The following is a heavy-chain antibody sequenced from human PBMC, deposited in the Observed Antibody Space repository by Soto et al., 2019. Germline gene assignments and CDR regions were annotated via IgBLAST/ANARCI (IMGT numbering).Heavy chain of an antibody. CDR1: GFSLNTNGVS. Sequence: KESGPTLVKPTQTLTLTCTFSGFSLNTNGVSVGWVRQPPGRALEWLALFYWDDDQHYSPSLKSRLTITKDTSKNQVVLTMTNMDPVDTATYYCAHRTGYGALFDYWGQGTLVTVSS. D-gene: IGHD4-17*01. CDR3: AHRTGYGALFDY. J-gene: IGHJ4*02. CDR2: FYWDDDQ. V-gene: IGHV2-5*02.